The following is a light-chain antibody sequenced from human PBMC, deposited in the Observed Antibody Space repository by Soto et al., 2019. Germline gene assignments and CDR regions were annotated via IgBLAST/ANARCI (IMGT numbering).Light chain of an antibody. V-gene: IGKV1-5*01. J-gene: IGKJ1*01. CDR1: QSISGC. CDR3: QQYNSYQ. Sequence: DIQMTQSPSTLSASVGDRVTITCRASQSISGCLAWYQQKPGKAPKFLIYDVSSLESGVPSRFSGSGSGTEFTLTISSLQPDDFATYYCQQYNSYQFGQGTKVDIK. CDR2: DVS.